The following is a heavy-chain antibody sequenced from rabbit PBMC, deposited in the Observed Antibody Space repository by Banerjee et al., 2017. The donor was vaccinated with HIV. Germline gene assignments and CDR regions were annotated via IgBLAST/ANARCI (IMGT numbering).Heavy chain of an antibody. CDR1: GFDFSTYY. CDR3: ARGDVGYAGWGYAPMDL. V-gene: IGHV1S7*01. Sequence: PLKETGGGLVQPGGSLTLSCKASGFDFSTYYVSWVRQAPGKGLEWIGMIGAGKGSTDYASWVNGRFTISSDNAQNTVDLQMNSLTAADTATYFCARGDVGYAGWGYAPMDLWGPGTLVTVS. CDR2: IGAGKGST. D-gene: IGHD4-2*01. J-gene: IGHJ3*01.